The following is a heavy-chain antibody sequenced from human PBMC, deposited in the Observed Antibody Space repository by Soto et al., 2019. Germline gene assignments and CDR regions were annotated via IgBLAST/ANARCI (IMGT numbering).Heavy chain of an antibody. V-gene: IGHV4-39*07. CDR2: IYYSGTT. CDR3: ARGSGGQWLVPFDY. D-gene: IGHD6-19*01. CDR1: GDSITSNSYF. J-gene: IGHJ4*02. Sequence: SETLSLTCTVSGDSITSNSYFWAWIRQPPGKGLEWIGSIYYSGTTYYNPSLKSRVTISVDRSKNQFSLKLSSVTAADTAVYYCARGSGGQWLVPFDYWGQGTLVTVS.